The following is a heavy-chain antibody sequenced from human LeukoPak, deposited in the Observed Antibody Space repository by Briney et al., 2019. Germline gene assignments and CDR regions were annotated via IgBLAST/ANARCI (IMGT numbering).Heavy chain of an antibody. CDR2: ISYEGTVK. CDR3: ARDDRSLRVYYDS. CDR1: GFTFSPYA. V-gene: IGHV3-30*04. Sequence: PGGSLRLSCAASGFTFSPYAMHWVRQAPGKGLEWVAMISYEGTVKYNAESVKGRFTISRDNSKNTLFLQMDSLRGDDTALYYCARDDRSLRVYYDSWGQGTLVTVSS. J-gene: IGHJ4*02. D-gene: IGHD4-17*01.